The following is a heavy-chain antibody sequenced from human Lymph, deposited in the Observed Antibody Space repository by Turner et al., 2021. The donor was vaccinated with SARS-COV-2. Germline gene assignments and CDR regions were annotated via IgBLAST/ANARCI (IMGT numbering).Heavy chain of an antibody. CDR2: FDPEDAET. J-gene: IGHJ6*02. CDR1: GYTLTELS. D-gene: IGHD6-19*01. CDR3: ATAPAVADYFHYYYGMDV. Sequence: QVQLVQSGAEVKKPGASVKVSCKVSGYTLTELSMHWVRQAPGKGLEWMGGFDPEDAETIYAQKFQGRVTMTEDTSTDTAYMKLSSLRSEDTAVYYCATAPAVADYFHYYYGMDVWGQGTTVTVSS. V-gene: IGHV1-24*01.